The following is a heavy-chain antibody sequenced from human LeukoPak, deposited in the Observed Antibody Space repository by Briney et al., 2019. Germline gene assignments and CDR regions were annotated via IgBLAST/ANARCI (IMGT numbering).Heavy chain of an antibody. CDR2: IKQDGSEK. Sequence: PGGSLRLSCAASGFTFSSYWMSWVRQAPGKGLEWVANIKQDGSEKYYVDSVKGGFTISRDNAKNSLYLQMNSLRAEDTAVYYCARVLDFWSGSADYWGQGTLVTVSS. J-gene: IGHJ4*02. V-gene: IGHV3-7*01. D-gene: IGHD3-3*01. CDR1: GFTFSSYW. CDR3: ARVLDFWSGSADY.